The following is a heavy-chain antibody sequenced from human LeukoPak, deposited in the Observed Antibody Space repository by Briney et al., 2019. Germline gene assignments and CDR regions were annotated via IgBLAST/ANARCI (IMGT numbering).Heavy chain of an antibody. D-gene: IGHD2/OR15-2a*01. V-gene: IGHV1-2*02. CDR3: ARASRTLDNWFDP. Sequence: ASVKVSCKASGYTFTGYYMHWVRQAPGQGLEWMGWINPNSGGTNYAQKFQGRVTMTRDTSISTAYMELSSLRSEDTAVYYCARASRTLDNWFDPWGQGTLVTVSS. J-gene: IGHJ5*02. CDR1: GYTFTGYY. CDR2: INPNSGGT.